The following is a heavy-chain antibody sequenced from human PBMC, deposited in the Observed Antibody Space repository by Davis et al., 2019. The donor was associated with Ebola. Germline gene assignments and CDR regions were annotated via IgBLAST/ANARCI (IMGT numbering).Heavy chain of an antibody. V-gene: IGHV4-59*12. J-gene: IGHJ5*02. CDR3: ARGMTTLTTRWFDP. CDR1: GGSISSYY. D-gene: IGHD4-11*01. CDR2: IYYSGST. Sequence: SETLSLTCTVSGGSISSYYWSWIRQPPGKGLEWIGYIYYSGSTNYNPSLKSRVTISVDRSKNQFSLKLSSVTAADTAVYYCARGMTTLTTRWFDPWGQGTLVTVSS.